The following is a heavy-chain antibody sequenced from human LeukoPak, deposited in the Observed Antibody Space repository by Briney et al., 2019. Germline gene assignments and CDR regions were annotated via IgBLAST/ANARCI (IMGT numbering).Heavy chain of an antibody. D-gene: IGHD4-17*01. J-gene: IGHJ4*02. CDR1: GYTFTGHY. V-gene: IGHV1-2*02. CDR3: ARGMTPVTGDFDF. Sequence: AAVKVSCKASGYTFTGHYIHWVRQPPGQGLEWLGWINPNNGGTNSAQKFQGRVTMSRDTSISTVYMELSSLRSDDTAVYYCARGMTPVTGDFDFWGQGPLVTVSS. CDR2: INPNNGGT.